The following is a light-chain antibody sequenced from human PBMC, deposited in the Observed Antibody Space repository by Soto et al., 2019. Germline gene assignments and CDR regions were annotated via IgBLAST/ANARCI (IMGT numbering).Light chain of an antibody. J-gene: IGKJ1*01. CDR1: QYVSSSS. V-gene: IGKV3-20*01. Sequence: EIVWTQSPGTLSLSPGERATLSCRASQYVSSSSLAWYQQKRGQAPRLLIHDASSRATGIPDRFSGSGSGTDFTLTISRLEPEDFAVYYCQQYGSSPRTFGQGTKVDIK. CDR3: QQYGSSPRT. CDR2: DAS.